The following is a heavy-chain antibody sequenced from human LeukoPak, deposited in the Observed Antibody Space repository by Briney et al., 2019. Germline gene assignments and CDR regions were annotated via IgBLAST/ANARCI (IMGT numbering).Heavy chain of an antibody. V-gene: IGHV6-1*01. D-gene: IGHD6-19*01. CDR3: ARDLFTIAVARAAGNYFDY. CDR2: TYYRSKWYN. CDR1: GDSVSGNSAA. J-gene: IGHJ4*02. Sequence: SQTLSPTFAISGDSVSGNSAAWNWIRQSPSRGLEWVGRTYYRSKWYNDYAVSVKSRITINPDTSKNQFSLQLNSVTPEDTAVYYCARDLFTIAVARAAGNYFDYWGQGTLVTVSS.